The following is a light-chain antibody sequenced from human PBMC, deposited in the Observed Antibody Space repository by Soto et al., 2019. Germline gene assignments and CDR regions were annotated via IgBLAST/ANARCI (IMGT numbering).Light chain of an antibody. J-gene: IGKJ1*01. CDR1: QSVSSN. CDR3: QQSYSTLVT. Sequence: EIVMTQSPATLSVSPGERATLSCRASQSVSSNLAWYQQKPGQAPRLLIYGASTRATGIPARFSGSGSGTEFTLTISSLQSEDFATYYCQQSYSTLVTFGQGTKVEIK. V-gene: IGKV3-15*01. CDR2: GAS.